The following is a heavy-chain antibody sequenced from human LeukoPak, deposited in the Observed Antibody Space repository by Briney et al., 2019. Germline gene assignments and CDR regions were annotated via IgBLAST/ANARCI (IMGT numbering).Heavy chain of an antibody. J-gene: IGHJ3*02. Sequence: SETLSLTCTVSGGSISSHYWSWIRQPPGKGLEWTGYIYYSGSTNYNPSLKSRVTISVDTSKNQFSLKLSSVTAADTAVYYCARVGIVARDAFDIWGQGTMVIVSS. CDR3: ARVGIVARDAFDI. CDR1: GGSISSHY. D-gene: IGHD6-6*01. V-gene: IGHV4-59*08. CDR2: IYYSGST.